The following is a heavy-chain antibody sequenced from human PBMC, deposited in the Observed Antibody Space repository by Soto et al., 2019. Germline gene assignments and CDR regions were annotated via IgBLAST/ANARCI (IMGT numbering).Heavy chain of an antibody. D-gene: IGHD3-10*01. Sequence: PGGSLRLSCAASGFTFSSYSMNWVRQAPGKGLEWVSYISSSSSTIYYADSVKGRFTISRDNAKNSLYLQMNSLRDEDTAVYYCAMSQLLWLGELAPFGYWGQGTLVIV. J-gene: IGHJ4*02. V-gene: IGHV3-48*02. CDR2: ISSSSSTI. CDR3: AMSQLLWLGELAPFGY. CDR1: GFTFSSYS.